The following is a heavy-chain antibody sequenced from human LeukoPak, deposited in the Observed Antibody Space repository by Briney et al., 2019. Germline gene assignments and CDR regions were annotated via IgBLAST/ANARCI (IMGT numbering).Heavy chain of an antibody. CDR2: ISAYNGNT. V-gene: IGHV1-18*01. J-gene: IGHJ4*02. D-gene: IGHD6-19*01. CDR3: ARDQEQWPYYFDY. CDR1: GYTFSIYG. Sequence: GASVKVSCTASGYTFSIYGISWVRQAPGQGLEWMGWISAYNGNTNYAQKFQGRVTMMTDTSTSTAYMELRSLRSDDTAVYYCARDQEQWPYYFDYWGQGTLVTVSS.